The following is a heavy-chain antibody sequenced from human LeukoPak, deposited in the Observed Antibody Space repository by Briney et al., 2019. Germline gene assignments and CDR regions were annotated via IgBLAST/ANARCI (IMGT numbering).Heavy chain of an antibody. CDR3: AREGRGYSYAFEY. V-gene: IGHV3-74*01. J-gene: IGHJ4*02. CDR1: GFTFSNYW. CDR2: INSDGSST. D-gene: IGHD5-18*01. Sequence: PGGSLRLSCAASGFTFSNYWVHWVRQAPGKGLVWVSRINSDGSSTTYADSVKGRFTISRDNGQNTLYLQMNSLRAEDTAVYYCAREGRGYSYAFEYWGQGTLVTVSS.